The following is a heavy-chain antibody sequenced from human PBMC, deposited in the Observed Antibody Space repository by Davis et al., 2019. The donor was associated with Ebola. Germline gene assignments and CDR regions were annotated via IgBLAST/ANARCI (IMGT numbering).Heavy chain of an antibody. J-gene: IGHJ6*02. CDR3: ARSGGGGLYYYYYGMDV. V-gene: IGHV3-48*02. CDR2: ISSSSSTI. CDR1: GFTFSSYS. Sequence: GESLKISCAASGFTFSSYSMNWVRQAPGKGLEWVSYISSSSSTIYYADSVKGRFTISRDNAKNSLYLQMNSLRDEDTAVYYCARSGGGGLYYYYYGMDVWGQGTTVTVSS. D-gene: IGHD2-15*01.